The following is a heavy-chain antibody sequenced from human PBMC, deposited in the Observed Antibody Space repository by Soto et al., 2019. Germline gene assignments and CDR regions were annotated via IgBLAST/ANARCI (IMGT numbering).Heavy chain of an antibody. V-gene: IGHV3-23*01. Sequence: GSLRLSCAASGFTFSSYAMSWVRQAPGKGLEWVSAISGSGGSTYYADSVKGRFTISRDNSKNTLYLQMNSLRAEDTAVYYCAKDREPVSSSWYSRYYYYYGMDVWGQGTTVTVSS. D-gene: IGHD6-13*01. CDR2: ISGSGGST. CDR3: AKDREPVSSSWYSRYYYYYGMDV. CDR1: GFTFSSYA. J-gene: IGHJ6*02.